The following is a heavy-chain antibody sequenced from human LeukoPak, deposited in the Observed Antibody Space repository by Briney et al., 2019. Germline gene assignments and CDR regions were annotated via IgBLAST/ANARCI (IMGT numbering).Heavy chain of an antibody. Sequence: GGSLRLSCAASGFTFSDYAMSWVHQAPGQGLEWVSTISDDGSGTYYADSVKGRFSISRDNSKNTLYLQMDSLRGEDTAVYYCAKDFRIGYSAHFDYWGQGALVTVSS. CDR1: GFTFSDYA. J-gene: IGHJ4*02. V-gene: IGHV3-23*01. D-gene: IGHD2-21*01. CDR2: ISDDGSGT. CDR3: AKDFRIGYSAHFDY.